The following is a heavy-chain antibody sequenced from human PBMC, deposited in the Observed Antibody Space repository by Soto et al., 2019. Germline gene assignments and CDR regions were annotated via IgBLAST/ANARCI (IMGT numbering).Heavy chain of an antibody. D-gene: IGHD3-22*01. CDR2: IDTAGDT. CDR1: GFTFSSYD. V-gene: IGHV3-13*04. J-gene: IGHJ4*02. Sequence: EVQLVESGGGLVQPGGSLRLSCSASGFTFSSYDMHWVRQGPGKGLEWVSAIDTAGDTNYAGSVKGRFTISRENAKNSLYLQMNSLRAGDTAIYFCARAIGPTLFDYWGQGTLVTVSS. CDR3: ARAIGPTLFDY.